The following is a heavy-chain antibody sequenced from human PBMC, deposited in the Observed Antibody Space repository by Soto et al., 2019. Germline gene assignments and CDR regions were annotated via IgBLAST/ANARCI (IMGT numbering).Heavy chain of an antibody. CDR2: IYSGGST. Sequence: GGSLRLSCAASGFTVSSNYMSWVRQAPGKGLEWVSVIYSGGSTYYADSVKGRFTISRDNSKNTLYLQMNSLRAEDTAVYYCARDPSLNIMVRGVMVNWFDPWGQGTLVTVSS. CDR1: GFTVSSNY. D-gene: IGHD3-10*01. CDR3: ARDPSLNIMVRGVMVNWFDP. V-gene: IGHV3-66*01. J-gene: IGHJ5*02.